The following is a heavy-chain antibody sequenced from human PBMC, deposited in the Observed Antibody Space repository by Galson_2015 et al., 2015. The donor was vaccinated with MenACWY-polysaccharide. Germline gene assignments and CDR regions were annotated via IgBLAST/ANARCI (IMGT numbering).Heavy chain of an antibody. V-gene: IGHV3-9*01. CDR1: GFTFDDYA. CDR2: ISWNSGSI. J-gene: IGHJ6*03. CDR3: AKGPYYYYYMDV. Sequence: SLRLSCAASGFTFDDYAMHWVRQAPGKGLEWVSGISWNSGSIGYADSVKGRFTISRDNAKNSLYLQISSLRAEDTALYYCAKGPYYYYYMDVWGKGTTVTVSS.